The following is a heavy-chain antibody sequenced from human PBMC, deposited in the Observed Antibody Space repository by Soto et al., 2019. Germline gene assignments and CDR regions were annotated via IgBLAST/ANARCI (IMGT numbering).Heavy chain of an antibody. Sequence: PSETLSLTCSVSGGSVSTNYRSWIRQPPGKGLEWLGFISYSETTNYNPSLKSRLTMSLDTSKNQLSLKLTSVTAADTAVYYCARLGGNHYNWFDPWGQGTLVTVSS. J-gene: IGHJ5*02. V-gene: IGHV4-59*08. D-gene: IGHD1-26*01. CDR2: ISYSETT. CDR3: ARLGGNHYNWFDP. CDR1: GGSVSTNY.